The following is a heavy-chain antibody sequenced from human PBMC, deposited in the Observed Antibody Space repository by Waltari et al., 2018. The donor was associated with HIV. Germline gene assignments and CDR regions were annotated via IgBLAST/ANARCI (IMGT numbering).Heavy chain of an antibody. CDR2: IKSKTDGGTT. J-gene: IGHJ4*02. CDR3: TTVPIVVVPAAIDY. CDR1: GFTFSNAW. D-gene: IGHD2-2*01. Sequence: GGLVKPGGSLRLSCAASGFTFSNAWMSWVRQAPGKGLEWVGRIKSKTDGGTTDYAAPVKGRFTISRDDSKNTLYLQMNSLKTEDTAVYYCTTVPIVVVPAAIDYWGQGTLVTVSS. V-gene: IGHV3-15*01.